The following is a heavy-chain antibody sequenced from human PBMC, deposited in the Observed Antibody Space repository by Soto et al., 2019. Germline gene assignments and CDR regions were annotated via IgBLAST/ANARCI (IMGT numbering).Heavy chain of an antibody. D-gene: IGHD2-15*01. CDR2: IIPIFGTA. V-gene: IGHV1-69*13. CDR1: GGTFSSYA. Sequence: SVKVSCKASGGTFSSYAISWLRQSPGQGLEWMGGIIPIFGTANYAQKFQGRVTITADESTSTAYMELSSLRSEDTAVYYCARPQPGYCSGGSCYSGGAFDIWGQGTMVTVSS. J-gene: IGHJ3*02. CDR3: ARPQPGYCSGGSCYSGGAFDI.